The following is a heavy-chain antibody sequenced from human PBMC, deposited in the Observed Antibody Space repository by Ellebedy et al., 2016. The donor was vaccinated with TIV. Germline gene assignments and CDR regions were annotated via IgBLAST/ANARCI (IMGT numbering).Heavy chain of an antibody. CDR2: MFHTGRT. D-gene: IGHD3-9*01. CDR3: ARILTGYYNQYHDGMGV. Sequence: SETLSLTXAVSGASISSNNWWSWVRQPPGNGLEWIGDMFHTGRTNYNPSLKSRVTISVEKSKNQFSLLLSSVTAADTAIYYCARILTGYYNQYHDGMGVWGQGTTVTVSS. CDR1: GASISSNNW. J-gene: IGHJ6*02. V-gene: IGHV4-4*02.